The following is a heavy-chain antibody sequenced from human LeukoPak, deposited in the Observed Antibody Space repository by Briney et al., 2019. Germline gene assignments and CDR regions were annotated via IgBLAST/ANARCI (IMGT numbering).Heavy chain of an antibody. CDR2: IYYSGST. Sequence: SETLSLTCTVSGGSISSGGYYWSWIRQHPGKGLEWIGYIYYSGSTYYNPSLKSRVTISVDTSKNQFSLKLSSVTAADTAVYYCARSITIFGNTVDPWGQGTLVTVSS. CDR3: ARSITIFGNTVDP. D-gene: IGHD3-3*01. V-gene: IGHV4-31*03. J-gene: IGHJ5*02. CDR1: GGSISSGGYY.